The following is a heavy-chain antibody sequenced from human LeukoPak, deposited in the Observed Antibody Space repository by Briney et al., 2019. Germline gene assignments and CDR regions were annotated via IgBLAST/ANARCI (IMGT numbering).Heavy chain of an antibody. V-gene: IGHV4-39*07. CDR1: GGSISSKSYY. D-gene: IGHD3-3*01. J-gene: IGHJ6*03. Sequence: SETLSLTCTVSGGSISSKSYYWAWIRQPPGKGLEWIGIIYYSGSTNYNPSLKSRVTISVDTSKNQFSLKLSSVTAADTAVYYCARMDFWSGYMDVWGKGTTVTVSS. CDR2: IYYSGST. CDR3: ARMDFWSGYMDV.